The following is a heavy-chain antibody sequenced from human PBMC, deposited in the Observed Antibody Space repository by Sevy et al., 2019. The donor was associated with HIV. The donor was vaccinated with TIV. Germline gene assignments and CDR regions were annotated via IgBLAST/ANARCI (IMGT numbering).Heavy chain of an antibody. CDR2: FDPEDGET. J-gene: IGHJ3*02. V-gene: IGHV1-24*01. D-gene: IGHD2-21*02. CDR1: GYTLTELS. CDR3: ATESRLLFHNHDAFDI. Sequence: ASVKVSCKVSGYTLTELSMHWVRQAPGKGLEWMGGFDPEDGETIYAQTFQGRVTMTEDTSTDTAYMELSSLRSEDTAVYYCATESRLLFHNHDAFDIWGQGTMVTVSS.